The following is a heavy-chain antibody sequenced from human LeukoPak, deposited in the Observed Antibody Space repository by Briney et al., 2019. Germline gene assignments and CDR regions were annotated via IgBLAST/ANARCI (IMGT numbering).Heavy chain of an antibody. CDR2: ISYDGSNK. V-gene: IGHV3-30-3*01. CDR3: ARDPNKYCNSTSCYGWLTD. J-gene: IGHJ4*02. D-gene: IGHD2-2*01. CDR1: GFTFSSYA. Sequence: SGRSLRLSCAASGFTFSSYAMHWVRQAPGKGLEWVAVISYDGSNKYYADSVKGRFTISRDNSKNTLYLQMNSLRAEDTAVYYCARDPNKYCNSTSCYGWLTDGGQGTLVTVSS.